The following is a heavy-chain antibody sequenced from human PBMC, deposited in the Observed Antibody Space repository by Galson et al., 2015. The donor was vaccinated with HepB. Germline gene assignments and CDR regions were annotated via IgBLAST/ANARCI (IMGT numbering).Heavy chain of an antibody. Sequence: SLRLSCAASGFTFSTYTMNWVRQAPGKGLEWVSSISSSSSYIYFADSVKGRFTISRDNAKNSLYLQMNSLRAEDTAVYYCARAGKEQWLVPVPNYFDYWGQGTLVTVSS. CDR3: ARAGKEQWLVPVPNYFDY. CDR2: ISSSSSYI. D-gene: IGHD6-19*01. CDR1: GFTFSTYT. J-gene: IGHJ4*02. V-gene: IGHV3-21*01.